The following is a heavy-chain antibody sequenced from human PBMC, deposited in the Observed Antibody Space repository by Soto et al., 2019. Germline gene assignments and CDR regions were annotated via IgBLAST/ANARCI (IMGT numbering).Heavy chain of an antibody. J-gene: IGHJ6*02. CDR2: ISYDGSTK. V-gene: IGHV3-30-3*01. Sequence: QVQLVESGGGVVQPGRSLRLSCAASGFTFSSYAMHWVRQAPGKGLEWGAVISYDGSTKYYADSVKGRFNISRDNSKNPLYQQMNSLRAENTALYCCARWSPNSDLYYNGIDVWGQGTKVTVSS. CDR3: ARWSPNSDLYYNGIDV. CDR1: GFTFSSYA. D-gene: IGHD3-3*01.